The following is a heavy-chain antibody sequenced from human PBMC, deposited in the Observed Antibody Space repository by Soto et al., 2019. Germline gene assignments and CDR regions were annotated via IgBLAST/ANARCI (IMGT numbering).Heavy chain of an antibody. CDR1: GGSISSYY. J-gene: IGHJ6*02. CDR2: IYTSGST. V-gene: IGHV4-4*07. Sequence: SETLSLTCTVSGGSISSYYWSWIRQPAGKGLEWIGRIYTSGSTNYNPSLKSRVTMSVDTSKNQFSLKLSSVTAADTAVYYCARDPVYDFWSGEGKYYYYYYGMDVWGQGTTVTVSS. CDR3: ARDPVYDFWSGEGKYYYYYYGMDV. D-gene: IGHD3-3*01.